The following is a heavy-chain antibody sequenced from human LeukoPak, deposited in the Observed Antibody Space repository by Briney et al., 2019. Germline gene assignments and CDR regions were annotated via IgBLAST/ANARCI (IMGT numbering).Heavy chain of an antibody. J-gene: IGHJ4*02. CDR3: AHRRGYQFDY. Sequence: SGPTLAKPTQTLTLTCTFSGFSLSTTGVGVAWIRQPPGKALEWLALIYWDDDKRYSPSLKSRLTITKDTSKNQVVLTMSNMDPVDTATYFCAHRRGYQFDYWGQGTLVTVSS. CDR2: IYWDDDK. CDR1: GFSLSTTGVG. D-gene: IGHD2-2*01. V-gene: IGHV2-5*02.